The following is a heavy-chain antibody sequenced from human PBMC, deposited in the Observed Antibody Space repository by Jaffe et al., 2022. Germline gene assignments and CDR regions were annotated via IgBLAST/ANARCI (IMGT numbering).Heavy chain of an antibody. CDR3: ARDQRQLYAGYYYYYMDV. CDR2: ISAYNGNT. J-gene: IGHJ6*03. V-gene: IGHV1-18*01. CDR1: GYTFTSYG. Sequence: QVQLVQSGAEVKKPGASVKVSCKASGYTFTSYGISWVRQAPGQGLEWMGWISAYNGNTNYAQKLQGRVTMTTDTSTSTAYMELRSLRSDDTAVYYCARDQRQLYAGYYYYYMDVWGKGTTVTVSS. D-gene: IGHD3-3*01.